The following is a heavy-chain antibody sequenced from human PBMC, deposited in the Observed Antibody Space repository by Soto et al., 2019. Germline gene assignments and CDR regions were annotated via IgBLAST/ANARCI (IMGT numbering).Heavy chain of an antibody. D-gene: IGHD3-16*02. V-gene: IGHV3-30*18. J-gene: IGHJ4*02. Sequence: GGSLRLSCAASGFTFSSYGMHWVRQAPGKGLEWVAVISYDGSNKYYADSVKGRFTISRDNSKNTLYLQMNSLRAEDTAVYYCAKTGELSFDYWGQGTLVTVSS. CDR1: GFTFSSYG. CDR3: AKTGELSFDY. CDR2: ISYDGSNK.